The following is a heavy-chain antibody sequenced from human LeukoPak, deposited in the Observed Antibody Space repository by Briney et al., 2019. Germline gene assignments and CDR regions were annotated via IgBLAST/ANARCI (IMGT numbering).Heavy chain of an antibody. CDR2: IYYSGTT. J-gene: IGHJ4*02. CDR1: GGSMSSSGYY. CDR3: ASQQSSGWPPRGDDY. Sequence: PSETLSLTCAVSGGSMSSSGYYWGWIRQPPGKGLEWIGNIYYSGTTHYNPSLASRVTISVATSKSQFSLMLTSVTAADTAVYYCASQQSSGWPPRGDDYWGQGTLVTVSS. V-gene: IGHV4-39*01. D-gene: IGHD6-19*01.